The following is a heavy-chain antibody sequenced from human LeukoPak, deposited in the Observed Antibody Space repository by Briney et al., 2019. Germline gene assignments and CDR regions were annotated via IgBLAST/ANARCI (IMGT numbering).Heavy chain of an antibody. D-gene: IGHD4-17*01. CDR3: ARDGDGDYVFSYYFDY. CDR2: ISHDESNT. CDR1: GFTFSSNS. Sequence: GGSLRLSCAASGFTFSSNSMNWVRQAPGKGLERVALISHDESNTFYADSVKGRFTITRDNSKNTLYLQMNSLRVEDTAVYYCARDGDGDYVFSYYFDYWGQGTLVTVSS. V-gene: IGHV3-30*03. J-gene: IGHJ4*02.